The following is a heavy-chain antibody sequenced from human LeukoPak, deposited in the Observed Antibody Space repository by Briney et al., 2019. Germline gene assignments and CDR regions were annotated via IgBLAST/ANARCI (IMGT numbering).Heavy chain of an antibody. D-gene: IGHD6-13*01. J-gene: IGHJ4*02. Sequence: GGTLRLSCVGSGFRFSTYGMSWVRQTPEKGLTWVSAISGSGVSTYYVDSVKGRFTISRDNSKNTLYLQMNSLRAEDTAVYYCAKDPHPYSSSWPIIYYFDYWGQGTLVTVSS. CDR2: ISGSGVST. V-gene: IGHV3-23*01. CDR3: AKDPHPYSSSWPIIYYFDY. CDR1: GFRFSTYG.